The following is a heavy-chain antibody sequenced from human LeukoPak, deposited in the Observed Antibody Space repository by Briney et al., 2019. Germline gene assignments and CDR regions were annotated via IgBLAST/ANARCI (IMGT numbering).Heavy chain of an antibody. V-gene: IGHV4-38-2*01. CDR2: IYRSRST. D-gene: IGHD3-22*01. CDR1: GYSISSGYY. CDR3: ARGDYYYDNSASY. Sequence: SETLSLTCAVSGYSISSGYYWGWIRQPPGKGLEWIGSIYRSRSTYYNPSLKSRVTISVDTSKNQFSLNLNSVTAADTAVYYCARGDYYYDNSASYWGQGTQVTVSS. J-gene: IGHJ4*02.